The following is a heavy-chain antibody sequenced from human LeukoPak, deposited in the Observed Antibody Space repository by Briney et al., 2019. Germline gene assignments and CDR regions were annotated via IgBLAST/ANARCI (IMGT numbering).Heavy chain of an antibody. D-gene: IGHD6-6*01. CDR2: IIPIFGTA. CDR3: ARVVRDSGSSLENNWFDP. V-gene: IGHV1-69*05. CDR1: GGTFSSYA. Sequence: ASVKVSCKASGGTFSSYAISWVRQAPGQGLEWMGGIIPIFGTANYAQKFQGRVTITTDESTSTAYMELSSLRSEDTAVYYCARVVRDSGSSLENNWFDPWGQGTLVTVSS. J-gene: IGHJ5*02.